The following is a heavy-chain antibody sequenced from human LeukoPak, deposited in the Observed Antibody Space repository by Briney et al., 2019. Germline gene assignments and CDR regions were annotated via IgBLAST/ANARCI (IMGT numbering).Heavy chain of an antibody. CDR3: ARLSKRYYYDSSGYSRYFDY. CDR1: GGSFSGYY. J-gene: IGHJ4*02. Sequence: PSETLSLTCAVYGGSFSGYYWSWIRQPPGKGLEWIGEINHSGSTNYNPSLKSRVTISVDTSKNQFSLKLSSVTAADTAVYYCARLSKRYYYDSSGYSRYFDYWGQGTLVTVSS. CDR2: INHSGST. V-gene: IGHV4-34*01. D-gene: IGHD3-22*01.